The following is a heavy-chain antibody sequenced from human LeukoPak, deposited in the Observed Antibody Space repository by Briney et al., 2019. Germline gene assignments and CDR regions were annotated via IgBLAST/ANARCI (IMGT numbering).Heavy chain of an antibody. CDR1: GFIFTHNW. V-gene: IGHV5-51*01. CDR3: ARQTRDGSGSRGYSFDF. Sequence: GESLKISCKGSGFIFTHNWIGWVRQMPGKGLEWMGIIYPGDSDTRYSPSFEGQVTISVDKSISTAYLQWSSLKASDTAMYYCARQTRDGSGSRGYSFDFWGQGTLVTVSS. J-gene: IGHJ4*02. CDR2: IYPGDSDT. D-gene: IGHD3-10*01.